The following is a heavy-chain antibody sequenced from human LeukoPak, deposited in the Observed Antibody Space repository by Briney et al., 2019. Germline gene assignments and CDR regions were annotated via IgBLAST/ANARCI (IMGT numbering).Heavy chain of an antibody. CDR2: IIGSGDST. J-gene: IGHJ4*02. V-gene: IGHV3-23*01. Sequence: GGSLRLSCAASGFIFSSYAMTWVRQAPGKGLEWVSGIIGSGDSTYYADSVKGRFTIPRDNSKNTVYLQMSSLRAEDTAVYYCAKGTRRQQLAYFDYWARGPWSPSPQ. CDR1: GFIFSSYA. CDR3: AKGTRRQQLAYFDY. D-gene: IGHD6-13*01.